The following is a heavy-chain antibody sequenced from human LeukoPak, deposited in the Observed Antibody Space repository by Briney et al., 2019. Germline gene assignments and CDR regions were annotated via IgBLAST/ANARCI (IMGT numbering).Heavy chain of an antibody. CDR3: ASDSPSIVLMVYALDY. CDR2: ISYDGSNK. V-gene: IGHV3-30-3*01. D-gene: IGHD2-8*01. Sequence: GGSLRLSCAASGFTFSSYAMHWVRQAPGKGLEWVAVISYDGSNKYYADSVKGRFTISRDNSKNTLYLQMNSLRAEDTAVYYCASDSPSIVLMVYALDYWGQGTLVTVSS. CDR1: GFTFSSYA. J-gene: IGHJ4*02.